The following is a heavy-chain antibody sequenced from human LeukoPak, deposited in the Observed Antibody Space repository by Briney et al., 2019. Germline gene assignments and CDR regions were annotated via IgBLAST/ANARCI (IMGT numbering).Heavy chain of an antibody. J-gene: IGHJ6*03. CDR3: ARRGPSGYRYMDV. D-gene: IGHD5-18*01. V-gene: IGHV3-23*01. CDR1: GFTFSSYG. CDR2: ISGSGGST. Sequence: GGSLGLSCAASGFTFSSYGMSWVRQAPGKGLEWVSAISGSGGSTYYADSVKGRFTISRDNSKNTLYLQMNSLRAEDTAVYYCARRGPSGYRYMDVWGKGTTVTVSS.